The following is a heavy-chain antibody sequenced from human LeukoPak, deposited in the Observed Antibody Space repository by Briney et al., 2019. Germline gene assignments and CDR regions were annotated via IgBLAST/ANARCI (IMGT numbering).Heavy chain of an antibody. J-gene: IGHJ3*01. CDR2: VFHSGST. Sequence: SQSLSLTCSVSGGSITSYFWTWIRQPPGKGLEWIGYVFHSGSTNYNPSLQSRVTMSVDTSKDQVSLRLTSVSAADTAVYFCARLKRRGSFDSNDAYYDAFDRWGHGAMVSVSS. CDR3: ARLKRRGSFDSNDAYYDAFDR. V-gene: IGHV4-59*08. D-gene: IGHD3-22*01. CDR1: GGSITSYF.